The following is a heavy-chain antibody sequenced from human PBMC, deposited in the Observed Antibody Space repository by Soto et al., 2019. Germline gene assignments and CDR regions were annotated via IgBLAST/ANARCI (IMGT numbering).Heavy chain of an antibody. V-gene: IGHV4-30-4*01. CDR1: GGSISSGDYY. J-gene: IGHJ6*03. Sequence: PSETLSLTCTVSGGSISSGDYYWSWIRQPPGKGLEWIGYIYYSGSTYYNPSLKSRVTISVDTSKNQFSLKLSSVTAADTAVYYCARLRRGSGGSQYYYYYMDVWGKGTTVTVSS. CDR2: IYYSGST. D-gene: IGHD2-15*01. CDR3: ARLRRGSGGSQYYYYYMDV.